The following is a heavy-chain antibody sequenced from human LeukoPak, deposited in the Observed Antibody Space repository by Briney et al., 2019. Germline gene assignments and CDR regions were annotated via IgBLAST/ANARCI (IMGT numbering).Heavy chain of an antibody. V-gene: IGHV3-74*01. Sequence: GGSLRLSCAASGFIFSSYSMNWVRQAPGKGLEWVSRINTDGSTTSYADSVKGRFTISRDNAKNTLYLHMDSLRAEDTAVYFCTRGGVDYWGQGTLVTVSS. CDR1: GFIFSSYS. J-gene: IGHJ4*02. D-gene: IGHD3-10*01. CDR2: INTDGSTT. CDR3: TRGGVDY.